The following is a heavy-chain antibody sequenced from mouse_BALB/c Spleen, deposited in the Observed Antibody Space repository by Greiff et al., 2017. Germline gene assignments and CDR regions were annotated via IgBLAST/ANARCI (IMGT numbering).Heavy chain of an antibody. J-gene: IGHJ1*01. D-gene: IGHD1-1*01. CDR2: INPYNDGT. V-gene: IGHV1-14*01. CDR3: ARSVYYCGSGYGYFDV. Sequence: EVQGVESGPELVKPGASVKMSCKASGYTFTSYVMHWVKQKPGQGLEWIGYINPYNDGTKYNEKFKGKATLTSDKSSSTDYMELSSLTSEDSAVYYYARSVYYCGSGYGYFDVWGAGTTVTVSS. CDR1: GYTFTSYV.